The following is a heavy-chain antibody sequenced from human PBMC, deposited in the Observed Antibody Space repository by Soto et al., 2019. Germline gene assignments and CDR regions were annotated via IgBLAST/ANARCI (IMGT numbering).Heavy chain of an antibody. CDR2: IYHILST. CDR1: VYSISSFYY. D-gene: IGHD3-16*01. J-gene: IGHJ4*02. Sequence: SGTLSLTCSFSVYSISSFYYCFCIRHPPGKGLEWIGTIYHILSTYYNPSLKTRVTISVDTSKNQFSLKLSSVTAADTAVYYCARAWREIKWGVAYFAYWGKGHMVPVSS. V-gene: IGHV4-38-2*02. CDR3: ARAWREIKWGVAYFAY.